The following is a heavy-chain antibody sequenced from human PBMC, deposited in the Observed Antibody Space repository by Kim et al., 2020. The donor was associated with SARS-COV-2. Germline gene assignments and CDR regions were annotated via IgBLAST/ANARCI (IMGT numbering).Heavy chain of an antibody. V-gene: IGHV3-7*01. D-gene: IGHD3-22*01. Sequence: GGSLRLSCVVPGLTFSGFWLNWVRQAPGKGLEWVANINGNGRGTYYVDSVKGRFTISRDNSKNSLYLQMNSLRAEDTAKYYCTPGHYAPWGQGTLVTVSS. CDR1: GLTFSGFW. J-gene: IGHJ5*02. CDR3: TPGHYAP. CDR2: INGNGRGT.